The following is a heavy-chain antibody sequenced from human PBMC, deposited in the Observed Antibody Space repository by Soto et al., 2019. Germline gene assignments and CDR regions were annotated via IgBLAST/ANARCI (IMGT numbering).Heavy chain of an antibody. CDR1: GYSFTNYC. J-gene: IGHJ5*02. D-gene: IGHD3-3*01. CDR3: ARLEWLSLAAWFDP. V-gene: IGHV5-51*01. Sequence: GESLKISCNGSGYSFTNYCIGLVLQMPGKGLEWMGMIFPDDSDTKYSPSFQCQVTFSADKSINTAYLQWSSLKASDTAIYYCARLEWLSLAAWFDPWGQGTLVTVSS. CDR2: IFPDDSDT.